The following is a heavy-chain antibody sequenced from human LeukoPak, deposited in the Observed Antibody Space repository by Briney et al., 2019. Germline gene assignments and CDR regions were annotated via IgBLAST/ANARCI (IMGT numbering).Heavy chain of an antibody. CDR2: ISYDGSNK. D-gene: IGHD2/OR15-2a*01. CDR1: GFTFSSYA. Sequence: SGGSLRLSCAASGFTFSSYAMHWVRQAPGKGLEWVAVISYDGSNKYYADSVKGRFTISRDNSKNTLYLQMNSLRAEDTAVYYCVKVKPIYVSDAFDMWGQGTMVTVSS. CDR3: VKVKPIYVSDAFDM. J-gene: IGHJ3*02. V-gene: IGHV3-30-3*02.